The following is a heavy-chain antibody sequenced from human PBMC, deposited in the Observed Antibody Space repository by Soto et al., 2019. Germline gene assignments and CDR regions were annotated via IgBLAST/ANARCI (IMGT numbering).Heavy chain of an antibody. CDR3: ARFIGNVGLDS. J-gene: IGHJ5*01. CDR1: GDSVSSNDAT. D-gene: IGHD1-26*01. Sequence: QVQLQQSGPGLVKPSQTLSLTCAISGDSVSSNDATWDWIRQSPSRGLEWLGRTNYRSRLQTDYAASVKRPISINPATSNNQASLQLNLEIPYDTAVYYSARFIGNVGLDSWCEGTLVTVSS. CDR2: TNYRSRLQT. V-gene: IGHV6-1*01.